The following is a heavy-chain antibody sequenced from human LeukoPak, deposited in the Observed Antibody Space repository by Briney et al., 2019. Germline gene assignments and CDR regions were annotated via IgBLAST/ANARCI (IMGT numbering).Heavy chain of an antibody. D-gene: IGHD3-10*01. CDR2: ISAYNGNT. Sequence: ASVKVSCKASGYTFTSYGISWVRQAPGQGLEWMGWISAYNGNTNYAQKLQGRVTMTTDTSTSTAYMELRSLRSDDTAVYYCARDLLEDYYGSGSYYTNFDYWGQGTLVTVSS. CDR3: ARDLLEDYYGSGSYYTNFDY. CDR1: GYTFTSYG. J-gene: IGHJ4*02. V-gene: IGHV1-18*01.